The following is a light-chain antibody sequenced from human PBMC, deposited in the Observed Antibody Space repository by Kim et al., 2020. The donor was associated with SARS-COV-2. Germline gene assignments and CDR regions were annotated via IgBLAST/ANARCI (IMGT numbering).Light chain of an antibody. CDR1: SSDVGGYNY. V-gene: IGLV2-8*01. CDR2: EVS. J-gene: IGLJ2*01. Sequence: QSALTQPPSASGSPGQSVTISCTGTSSDVGGYNYVSWYQQHPGKAPKLMIYEVSKRPSGVPDRFSGSKSGNTASLTVSGLQAEDEADYYCSSYAGSNILGVFGGGTQLTV. CDR3: SSYAGSNILGV.